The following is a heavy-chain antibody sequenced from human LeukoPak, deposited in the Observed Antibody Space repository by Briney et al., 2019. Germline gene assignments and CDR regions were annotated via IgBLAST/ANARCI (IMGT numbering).Heavy chain of an antibody. D-gene: IGHD3-22*01. CDR3: VRTYYYDSSGYHLIDY. Sequence: SQTLSLTCTVSGGSVSSGTYDWSWIRQPAGKGLEWLGRIYTSGNTNYNPSLKSRVTISVDTSKNQFSLKLSSVTAADTAVYYCVRTYYYDSSGYHLIDYWGQGTLVTVSS. CDR2: IYTSGNT. J-gene: IGHJ4*02. V-gene: IGHV4-61*02. CDR1: GGSVSSGTYD.